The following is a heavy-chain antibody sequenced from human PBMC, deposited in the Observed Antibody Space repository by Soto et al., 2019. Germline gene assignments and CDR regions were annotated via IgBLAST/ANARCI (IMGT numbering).Heavy chain of an antibody. D-gene: IGHD6-25*01. J-gene: IGHJ4*02. CDR2: MKPSTGDS. V-gene: IGHV1-8*01. Sequence: QEQLVQSGAEVKKPGASVKVSCEASGYTFSSNDIDWVRQASGKGLEWMGWMKPSTGDSGSAQAFQGRITLTRDTATATAYLELSSLRPEDTAVYYCERGGPAAGFDLWGQGTLVTVSS. CDR3: ERGGPAAGFDL. CDR1: GYTFSSND.